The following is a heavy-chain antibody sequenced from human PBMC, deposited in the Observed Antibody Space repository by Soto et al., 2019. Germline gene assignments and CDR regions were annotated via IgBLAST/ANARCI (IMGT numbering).Heavy chain of an antibody. Sequence: QVQLVQSGAEVKKPGASVKVSCKASGYTFTSYDINWVRQATGQGLEWMGWMNPNSGNSGYAQKFQGRVTMTRNTSISTAYMELSSLRSEDTAVYYCARVRGIAARGVGQPYYWGQGTLVTVSS. D-gene: IGHD6-6*01. CDR3: ARVRGIAARGVGQPYY. CDR1: GYTFTSYD. CDR2: MNPNSGNS. J-gene: IGHJ4*02. V-gene: IGHV1-8*01.